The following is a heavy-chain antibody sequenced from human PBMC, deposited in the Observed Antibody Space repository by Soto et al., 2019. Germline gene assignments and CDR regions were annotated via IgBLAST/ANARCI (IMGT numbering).Heavy chain of an antibody. J-gene: IGHJ6*02. V-gene: IGHV1-8*01. Sequence: VQLVQSGAEVKKPGASVKVSCKASGYTFTSYDINWVRQATGQGLEWMGWMNPNSGNTGYAQKFQGRVTMTRNTSISTAYMELSSLRSEDTAVYYCARMSVVVVAAAYGMDVWGQGTTVTVSS. CDR2: MNPNSGNT. D-gene: IGHD2-15*01. CDR3: ARMSVVVVAAAYGMDV. CDR1: GYTFTSYD.